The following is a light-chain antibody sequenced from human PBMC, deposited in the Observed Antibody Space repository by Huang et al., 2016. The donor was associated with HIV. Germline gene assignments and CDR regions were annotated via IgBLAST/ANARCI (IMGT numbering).Light chain of an antibody. CDR2: GAS. CDR1: QSVSSSY. Sequence: EIVLTQSPGALFLSPGERATLSCRASQSVSSSYLAWYQQKPGQAPRLVIHGASSRATGIPDRFSGSGSGTDFTLTISRLEPEDLAVYYCQQYGTSPQTFGQGTKVEIK. V-gene: IGKV3-20*01. CDR3: QQYGTSPQT. J-gene: IGKJ1*01.